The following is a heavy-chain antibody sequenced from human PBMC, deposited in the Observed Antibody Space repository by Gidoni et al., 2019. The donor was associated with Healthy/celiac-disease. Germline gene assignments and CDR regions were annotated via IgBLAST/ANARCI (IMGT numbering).Heavy chain of an antibody. D-gene: IGHD3-9*01. Sequence: EVQLLESGGGVVQPVGSLRLSCAASGFSFRRFALRWVRQAPGKGLELVSAIGGGGGSTYYANSVKGRFTISRDNSKNTLYLQMNSLRAEDTAVYYCANPYYDILTGYYPNPEGYWGQGTLVTVSS. CDR2: IGGGGGST. CDR1: GFSFRRFA. J-gene: IGHJ4*02. V-gene: IGHV3-23*01. CDR3: ANPYYDILTGYYPNPEGY.